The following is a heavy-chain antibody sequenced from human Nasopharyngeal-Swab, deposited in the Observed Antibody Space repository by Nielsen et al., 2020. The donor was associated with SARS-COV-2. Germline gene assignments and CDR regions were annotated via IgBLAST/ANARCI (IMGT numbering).Heavy chain of an antibody. CDR1: GASFSVYD. CDR3: ARENWQLANVFDI. J-gene: IGHJ3*02. V-gene: IGHV4-34*01. CDR2: INHSGST. Sequence: SETLSLTCAVYGASFSVYDWSWIRQSPGKGLEWIGEINHSGSTKHNPSLKSRVTLPLDTSKNQFSLKLSSVTAADTAVYYCARENWQLANVFDIWGQGTMVTVSS. D-gene: IGHD2/OR15-2a*01.